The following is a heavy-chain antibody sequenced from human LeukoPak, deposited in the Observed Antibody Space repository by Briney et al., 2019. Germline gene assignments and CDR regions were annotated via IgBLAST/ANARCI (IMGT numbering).Heavy chain of an antibody. Sequence: PGGSLRLSCAASGFTFNTYIMNWVRQAPGKGLEWVSYISSSSSTIYYADSVKGRFTISRDNAKNSLFLQMNSLRAEDTAVYYCATYSTSTAFDCWGQGTLVTVSS. J-gene: IGHJ4*02. D-gene: IGHD6-6*01. CDR2: ISSSSSTI. CDR1: GFTFNTYI. CDR3: ATYSTSTAFDC. V-gene: IGHV3-48*01.